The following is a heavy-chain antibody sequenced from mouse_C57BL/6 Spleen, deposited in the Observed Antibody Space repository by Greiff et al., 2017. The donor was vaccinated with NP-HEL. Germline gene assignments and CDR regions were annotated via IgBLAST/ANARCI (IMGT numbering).Heavy chain of an antibody. Sequence: EVQLQQSGPELVKPGASVKISCKASGYTFTDYYMNWVKQSHGKSLEWIGDINPNNGGTSYNQKFKGKATLTVDKSSSTAYMEIRSLTSEDSAVYYCGRGVTPFAYWGQGTLVTVSA. J-gene: IGHJ3*01. CDR1: GYTFTDYY. D-gene: IGHD2-2*01. CDR3: GRGVTPFAY. V-gene: IGHV1-26*01. CDR2: INPNNGGT.